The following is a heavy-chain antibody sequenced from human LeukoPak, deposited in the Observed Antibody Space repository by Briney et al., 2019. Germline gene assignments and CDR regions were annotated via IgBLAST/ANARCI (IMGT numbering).Heavy chain of an antibody. CDR1: GGSISSSSYY. CDR3: ARASLVGDWFDP. D-gene: IGHD1-26*01. V-gene: IGHV4-39*07. Sequence: PSETLSLTCTVSGGSISSSSYYWGWIRQPPGKGLEWIGSIYYSGSTYYNPSLKSRVTMSVDTSKNQFSLKLSSVTAADTAVYYCARASLVGDWFDPWGQGTLVTVSS. J-gene: IGHJ5*02. CDR2: IYYSGST.